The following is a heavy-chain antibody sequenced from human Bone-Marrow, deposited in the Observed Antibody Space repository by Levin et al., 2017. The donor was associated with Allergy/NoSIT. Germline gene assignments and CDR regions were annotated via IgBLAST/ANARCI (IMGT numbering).Heavy chain of an antibody. CDR1: GFTFSDYS. V-gene: IGHV3-21*01. Sequence: ASVKVSCAASGFTFSDYSMTWVRQAPGKGLEWVSSISTRSSYRYYVDSLKGRFTISRDNAKNSLYLQMNSLRAEDTAVYYCARGSYDILTGYYFYWGLGTLVTVSS. D-gene: IGHD3-9*01. J-gene: IGHJ4*02. CDR2: ISTRSSYR. CDR3: ARGSYDILTGYYFY.